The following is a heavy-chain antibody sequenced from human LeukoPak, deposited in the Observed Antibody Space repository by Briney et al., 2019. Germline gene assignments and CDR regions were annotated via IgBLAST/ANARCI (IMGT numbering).Heavy chain of an antibody. CDR2: IYYSGST. CDR3: ARAHDILTVDAFDI. CDR1: GGSLSSYY. D-gene: IGHD3-9*01. V-gene: IGHV4-59*01. Sequence: SETLSLTCTVSGGSLSSYYWSWIRQPPGKGLEWIGYIYYSGSTNYNPSLKSRVTISVDTSKNQFSLKLSSVTAADTAVYYFARAHDILTVDAFDIWGQGTMVTVSS. J-gene: IGHJ3*02.